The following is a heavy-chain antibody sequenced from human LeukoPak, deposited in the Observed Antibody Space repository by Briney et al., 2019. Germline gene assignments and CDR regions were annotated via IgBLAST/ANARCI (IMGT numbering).Heavy chain of an antibody. V-gene: IGHV1-46*01. Sequence: ASVKDSCKASGYTFTSYYMHWVRQAPGQGLEGMGIINPSGGSTSYAQKFQGRVTMTRDMSTSTDYMKLSSLRSEDTAVYSCARVKGKYSGSYGAFDIWGQGTMVTVSS. J-gene: IGHJ3*02. CDR2: INPSGGST. CDR1: GYTFTSYY. D-gene: IGHD1-26*01. CDR3: ARVKGKYSGSYGAFDI.